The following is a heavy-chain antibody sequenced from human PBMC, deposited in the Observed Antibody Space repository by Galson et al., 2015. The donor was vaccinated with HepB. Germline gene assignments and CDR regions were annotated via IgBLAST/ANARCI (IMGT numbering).Heavy chain of an antibody. Sequence: SLRLSCAASGFTFSSYSMNWVRQAPGKGLEWVSSISSSSSYIYYADSVKGRFTISRDNAKNSLYLQMNSLRAEDTAVYYCARFDGGNWGYCSSTSCLYYFDYWGQGTLVTVSS. V-gene: IGHV3-21*01. J-gene: IGHJ4*02. CDR3: ARFDGGNWGYCSSTSCLYYFDY. CDR2: ISSSSSYI. D-gene: IGHD2-2*01. CDR1: GFTFSSYS.